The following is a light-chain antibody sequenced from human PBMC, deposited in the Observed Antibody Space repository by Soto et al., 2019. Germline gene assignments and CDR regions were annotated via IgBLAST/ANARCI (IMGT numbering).Light chain of an antibody. CDR3: GTWDSSLSADV. J-gene: IGLJ1*01. CDR2: ETN. Sequence: QSALTQPPSVSAAPGQRVTISCSGSSSSIGNNYVSWYQHLPGTAPKLLIYETNKRPSGISDRFSGSKSVTSATLGITGLQTGDEADYYCGTWDSSLSADVFGPGTKLTVL. CDR1: SSSIGNNY. V-gene: IGLV1-51*02.